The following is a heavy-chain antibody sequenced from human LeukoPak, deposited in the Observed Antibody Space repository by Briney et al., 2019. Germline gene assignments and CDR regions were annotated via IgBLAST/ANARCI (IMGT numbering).Heavy chain of an antibody. Sequence: ASVKVSCKASGYTFTGYYMHWVRQAPGQGLEWMGWINPNSGGTNYAQKFQDRVTMTRDTSISTAYMELSRLRSDDTAVYYCARELLSPTTSDPWGQGTLVTVSS. J-gene: IGHJ5*02. CDR3: ARELLSPTTSDP. D-gene: IGHD4-17*01. V-gene: IGHV1-2*02. CDR2: INPNSGGT. CDR1: GYTFTGYY.